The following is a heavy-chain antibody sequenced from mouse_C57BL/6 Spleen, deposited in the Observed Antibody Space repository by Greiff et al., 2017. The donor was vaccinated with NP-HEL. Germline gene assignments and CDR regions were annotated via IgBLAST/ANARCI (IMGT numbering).Heavy chain of an antibody. CDR2: INYDGSST. CDR3: ARNWDGVFDY. Sequence: EVMLVESEGGLVQPGSSMKLSCTASGFTFSDYYMAWVRQVPEKGLEWVANINYDGSSTYYLDSLKSRFIISRDNAKNILYLQMSSLKSEDTATYYCARNWDGVFDYWGQGTTLTVSS. CDR1: GFTFSDYY. J-gene: IGHJ2*01. V-gene: IGHV5-16*01. D-gene: IGHD4-1*01.